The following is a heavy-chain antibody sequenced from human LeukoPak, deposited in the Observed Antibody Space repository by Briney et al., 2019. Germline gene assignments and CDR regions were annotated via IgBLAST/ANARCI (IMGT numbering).Heavy chain of an antibody. CDR1: GFTFSSYW. V-gene: IGHV3-7*01. D-gene: IGHD3-3*01. CDR3: ARATSYYDFWSGYYKADY. J-gene: IGHJ4*02. Sequence: GGSLRLSCAASGFTFSSYWMSWVRQAPGKGLEWVANIKQDGSEKYYVDSVKGRFTISRDNATNSLYLQMNSLRAEDTAVYYCARATSYYDFWSGYYKADYWGQGTLVTVSS. CDR2: IKQDGSEK.